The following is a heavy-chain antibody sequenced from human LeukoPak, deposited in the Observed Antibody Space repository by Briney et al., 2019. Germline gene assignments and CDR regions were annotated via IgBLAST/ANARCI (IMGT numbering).Heavy chain of an antibody. V-gene: IGHV1-46*01. CDR2: IKSSGGST. J-gene: IGHJ4*02. Sequence: ASVKVSCKASGYTFTSYYMHWVRQAPGQGLEWVGIIKSSGGSTTYAQKFQDRVTMTRDTSTSTVYMELSSLRPEDTAVYYCAREAPDGFNFDYWGQGTLVTVSS. CDR3: AREAPDGFNFDY. D-gene: IGHD1-14*01. CDR1: GYTFTSYY.